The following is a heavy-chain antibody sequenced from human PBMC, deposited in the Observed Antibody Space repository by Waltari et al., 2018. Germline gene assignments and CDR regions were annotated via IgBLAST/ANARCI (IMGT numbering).Heavy chain of an antibody. Sequence: EVQLLESGGGLVQPGGSLRLSCAASGFPFNTYVMNWVRQAPGKGLEWVSSISDGGGIINYADSVKGRFTISRDNSKNTLYLQMNTLRAEDTAVYYCARGSGVDYWGQGTLVTISS. CDR1: GFPFNTYV. J-gene: IGHJ4*02. CDR3: ARGSGVDY. D-gene: IGHD7-27*01. V-gene: IGHV3-23*01. CDR2: ISDGGGII.